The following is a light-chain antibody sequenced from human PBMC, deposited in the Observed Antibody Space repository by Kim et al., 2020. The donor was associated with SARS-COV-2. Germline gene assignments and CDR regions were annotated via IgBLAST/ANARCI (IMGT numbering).Light chain of an antibody. J-gene: IGKJ4*01. CDR1: QSISSC. CDR3: QQSYSTPLT. Sequence: DIQMTQSPSSLSASVGDRVTITCRASQSISSCLNWYQEKPGKAPNLLMYTASSLQSGVPSRFSGSGSGTDFTLTISSLQPEDFATYYCQQSYSTPLTFGGGTKVDIK. V-gene: IGKV1-39*01. CDR2: TAS.